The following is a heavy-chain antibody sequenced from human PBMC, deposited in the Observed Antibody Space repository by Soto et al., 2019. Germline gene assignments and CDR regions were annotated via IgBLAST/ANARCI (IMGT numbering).Heavy chain of an antibody. Sequence: QVQLVQSGAEVKKPGASVKVSCKSSGYTFTGYYMPWVRQAPGQGLEWMGWINPNSGGTHYAQQFQGRVTMTRDTSISRAYRELSRLRSADTAVYYCARACASIAVAWRDPYYWGQGTIVTVSA. D-gene: IGHD6-19*01. CDR2: INPNSGGT. J-gene: IGHJ4*02. CDR3: ARACASIAVAWRDPYY. V-gene: IGHV1-2*02. CDR1: GYTFTGYY.